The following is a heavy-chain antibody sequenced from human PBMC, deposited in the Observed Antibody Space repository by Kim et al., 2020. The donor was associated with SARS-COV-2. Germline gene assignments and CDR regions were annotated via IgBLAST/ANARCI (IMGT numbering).Heavy chain of an antibody. CDR3: ASGSIAVAGTLFDY. Sequence: DPGTGRFTISEANAKNTLYLQMNSLGAEDTAVYYCASGSIAVAGTLFDYWGQGTLVTVSS. V-gene: IGHV3-23*01. J-gene: IGHJ4*02. D-gene: IGHD6-19*01.